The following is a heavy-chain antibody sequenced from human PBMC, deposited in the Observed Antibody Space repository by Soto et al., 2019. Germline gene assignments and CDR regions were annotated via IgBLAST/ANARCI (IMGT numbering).Heavy chain of an antibody. CDR2: MYHTGTT. CDR3: ARDVGYTRYEQGNPFDL. J-gene: IGHJ3*01. CDR1: GGSISRYY. V-gene: IGHV4-4*07. Sequence: QVQLQESGPGLVKPSETLSLTCSVSGGSISRYYWSWIRQTAGKRLEWIGRMYHTGTTDYNPSLKRRLSMSVDTSKNQFSLRLSSVTAADTALYYCARDVGYTRYEQGNPFDLWGQGTMVTVSS. D-gene: IGHD5-18*01.